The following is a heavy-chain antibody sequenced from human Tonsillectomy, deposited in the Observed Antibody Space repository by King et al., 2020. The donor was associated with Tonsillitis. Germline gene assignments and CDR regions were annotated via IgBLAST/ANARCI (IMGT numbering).Heavy chain of an antibody. V-gene: IGHV5-51*01. Sequence: QLVQSGAEVKKPGESLKISCKGSGYSFANYWIGWVRQMPGKGLEWMGIIYPGDSDTKYSPSFQGQVTISADKSISTAYLQWISLKASDTAIYYCVRHYYDTSGSLDYWGQGTLVTVSS. CDR3: VRHYYDTSGSLDY. D-gene: IGHD3-22*01. CDR2: IYPGDSDT. CDR1: GYSFANYW. J-gene: IGHJ4*02.